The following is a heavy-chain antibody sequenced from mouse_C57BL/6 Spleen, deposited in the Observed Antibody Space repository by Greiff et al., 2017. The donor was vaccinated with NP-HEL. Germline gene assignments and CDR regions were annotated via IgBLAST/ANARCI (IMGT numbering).Heavy chain of an antibody. CDR2: IWTGGGT. J-gene: IGHJ2*01. D-gene: IGHD1-1*01. CDR3: ARNRDYYGSSFFDY. Sequence: VHLVESGPGLVAPSQSLSITCTVSGFSLTSYAISWVRQPPGKGLEWLGVIWTGGGTNYNSALNSRLSISKDNSKSQVFLKMNSLQTDDTARYYCARNRDYYGSSFFDYWGQGTTLTVSS. CDR1: GFSLTSYA. V-gene: IGHV2-9-1*01.